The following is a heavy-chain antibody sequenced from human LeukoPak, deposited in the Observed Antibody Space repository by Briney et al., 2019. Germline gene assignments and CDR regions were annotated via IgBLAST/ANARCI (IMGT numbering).Heavy chain of an antibody. V-gene: IGHV4-59*01. Sequence: SETLSLTCTVSGGSISSYYWSWIRQPPGKGLEWIGYIYYSGSTNYNPSLKSRVTISVDTSKNQFSLKVSSVTAADTAVYYCARVAVGGYDFVNHYYYGMDVWGQGTTVTVSS. D-gene: IGHD5-12*01. CDR2: IYYSGST. CDR3: ARVAVGGYDFVNHYYYGMDV. J-gene: IGHJ6*02. CDR1: GGSISSYY.